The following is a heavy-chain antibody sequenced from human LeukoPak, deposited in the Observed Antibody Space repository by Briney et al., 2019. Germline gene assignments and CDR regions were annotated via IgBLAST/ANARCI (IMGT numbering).Heavy chain of an antibody. D-gene: IGHD6-6*01. CDR2: INSDGSST. V-gene: IGHV3-74*01. Sequence: GGSLRLSCTACAFIFSTYWMHWLRQAPGKGLVWVSRINSDGSSTSYADSVKGRFTISRDNAKNTLYLQMNSLRAEDTAVYSCPRDSVEYSISSTLGYWGQGTLVTVSS. CDR1: AFIFSTYW. CDR3: PRDSVEYSISSTLGY. J-gene: IGHJ4*02.